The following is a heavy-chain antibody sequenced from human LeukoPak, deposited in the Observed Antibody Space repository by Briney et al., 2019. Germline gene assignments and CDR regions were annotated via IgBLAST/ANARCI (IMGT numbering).Heavy chain of an antibody. CDR3: TTFYHEYSPY. Sequence: GGSLRLSCVASGFSFMNAWMIWVRQAPGKGLEWVGRIKSNADGGTPDYAAPARGRFTISRDDSKNTLYLQMNSLKTEDTAVYYCTTFYHEYSPYWGRGTLVTVSS. D-gene: IGHD2/OR15-2a*01. V-gene: IGHV3-15*01. J-gene: IGHJ4*02. CDR2: IKSNADGGTP. CDR1: GFSFMNAW.